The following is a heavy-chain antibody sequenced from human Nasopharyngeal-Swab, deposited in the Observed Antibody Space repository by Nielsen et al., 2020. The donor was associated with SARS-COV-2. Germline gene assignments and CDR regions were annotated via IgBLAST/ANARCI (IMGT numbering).Heavy chain of an antibody. CDR2: ISSVNTYI. J-gene: IGHJ6*02. V-gene: IGHV3-21*04. CDR3: AKDNDLPHQLLYPGMDV. D-gene: IGHD2-2*02. CDR1: GFMFSDYS. Sequence: GESLKISCEGFGFMFSDYSLNWVRQAPGKGLEWVSSISSVNTYIYYADSVRGRFSISRDNAMNSLFLQMNSLRAEDTAVYYCAKDNDLPHQLLYPGMDVWGQGTTVTVSS.